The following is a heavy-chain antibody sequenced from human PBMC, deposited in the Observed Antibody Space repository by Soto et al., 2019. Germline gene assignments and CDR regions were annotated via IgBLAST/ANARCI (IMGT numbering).Heavy chain of an antibody. Sequence: GASVKVSCKASGGTFSSYTISWVRQAPGQGLEWMGRIIPILGIANYAQKFQGRVTITADKSTSTAYMELSSLRSEDTAVYYCARDFGTRSGTPVSEFDPWGQGTLVTVSS. CDR3: ARDFGTRSGTPVSEFDP. V-gene: IGHV1-69*04. J-gene: IGHJ5*02. CDR1: GGTFSSYT. CDR2: IIPILGIA. D-gene: IGHD3-10*01.